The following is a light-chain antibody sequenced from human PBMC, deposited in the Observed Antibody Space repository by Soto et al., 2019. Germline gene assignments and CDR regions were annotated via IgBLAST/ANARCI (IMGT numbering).Light chain of an antibody. J-gene: IGLJ3*02. Sequence: QSVLTQPPSASGTPGQRVTISCSGSSSNLGSNSVNWYQQVPGTAPKLLISSDNQRPSGVPDRFSGSQSGTSASLAISGLQSEDEADYYCSSYAGSNNFGVFGGGTQLTVL. V-gene: IGLV1-44*01. CDR2: SDN. CDR3: SSYAGSNNFGV. CDR1: SSNLGSNS.